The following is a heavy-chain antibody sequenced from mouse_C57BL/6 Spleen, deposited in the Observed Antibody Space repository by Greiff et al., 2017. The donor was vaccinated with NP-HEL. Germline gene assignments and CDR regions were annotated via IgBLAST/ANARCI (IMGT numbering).Heavy chain of an antibody. Sequence: EVHLVESGGGLVKPGGSLKLSCAASGFTFSDYGMHWVRQAPEKGLEWVAYISSGSSTIYYADTVKGRFTISRDNAKNTLFLQMTSLRSEDTAMYYCARVYYYGSLDYWGQGTTLTVSS. V-gene: IGHV5-17*01. J-gene: IGHJ2*01. D-gene: IGHD1-1*01. CDR3: ARVYYYGSLDY. CDR2: ISSGSSTI. CDR1: GFTFSDYG.